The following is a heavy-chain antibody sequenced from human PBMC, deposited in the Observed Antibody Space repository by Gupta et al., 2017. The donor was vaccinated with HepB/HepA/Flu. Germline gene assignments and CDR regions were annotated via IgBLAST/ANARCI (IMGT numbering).Heavy chain of an antibody. CDR3: ATIEGLIGTT. Sequence: QVHLVQSGAEVKKPGASMRLSCRASGYTFYKYYIHWIRQVPVQGPGWLGRVNPNNHDPVYAPNLKGRVTMTAYTSITTAYLDLSRLRIDETAIYYCATIEGLIGTTWGQGALVTISS. D-gene: IGHD1-14*01. CDR2: VNPNNHDP. CDR1: GYTFYKYY. J-gene: IGHJ4*02. V-gene: IGHV1-2*06.